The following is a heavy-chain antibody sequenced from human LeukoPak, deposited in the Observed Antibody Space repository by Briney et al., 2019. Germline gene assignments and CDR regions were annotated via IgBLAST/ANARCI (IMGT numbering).Heavy chain of an antibody. CDR2: ISSSSSYI. CDR1: GFTFDDYD. CDR3: ARDLKSPFDP. Sequence: PGGSLGLSCTASGFTFDDYDMSWVRQAPGKGLEWVSSISSSSSYIYYADSVKGRFTISRDNAKNSLYLQMNSLRAEDTAVYYCARDLKSPFDPWGQGTLVTVSS. J-gene: IGHJ5*02. V-gene: IGHV3-21*01.